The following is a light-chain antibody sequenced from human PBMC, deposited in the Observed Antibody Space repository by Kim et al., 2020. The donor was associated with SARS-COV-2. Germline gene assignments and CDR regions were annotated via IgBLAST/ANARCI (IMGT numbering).Light chain of an antibody. CDR1: QSVLHSSNSNNY. CDR2: WAS. J-gene: IGKJ2*01. V-gene: IGKV4-1*01. Sequence: DIVMTQSPDSLAVSLGERATINCRSSQSVLHSSNSNNYLAWYQQKPGQPPKLLIYWASTRESGVPDRFSGSGSGSDFTLTISSLQAEDVAFYYCQQYYSTPYTFGQGTKLEIK. CDR3: QQYYSTPYT.